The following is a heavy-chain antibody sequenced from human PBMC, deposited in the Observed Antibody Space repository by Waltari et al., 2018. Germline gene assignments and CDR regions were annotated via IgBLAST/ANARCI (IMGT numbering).Heavy chain of an antibody. D-gene: IGHD2-21*01. CDR2: MDWEDDK. J-gene: IGHJ4*02. Sequence: QVTLRESGPALVKPTQTLTLTCTFSGFSLSTSAMSVSWIRQPPGKTLEGLALMDWEDDKYYSKALRTRLTISKDTSKNQVVLTMTNMDPVDTATYYCARGFAYFDYWGQGTLVTVSS. V-gene: IGHV2-70*01. CDR3: ARGFAYFDY. CDR1: GFSLSTSAMS.